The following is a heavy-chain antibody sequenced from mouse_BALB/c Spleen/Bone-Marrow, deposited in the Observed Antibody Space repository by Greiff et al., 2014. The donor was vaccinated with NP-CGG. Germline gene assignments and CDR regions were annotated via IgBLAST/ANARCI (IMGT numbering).Heavy chain of an antibody. CDR3: ARNDGYS. V-gene: IGHV1-82*01. J-gene: IGHJ3*01. D-gene: IGHD2-3*01. CDR1: GYAFSSSW. Sequence: VKLVESGPELVKPGASVKISCKPSGYAFSSSWMNWVKQRPGQGLEWIGRIYPGDGDTNYNGKFKGKATLTADKSSSTAYIQLSSLTSVDSAVYFCARNDGYSWGQGTLVTVSA. CDR2: IYPGDGDT.